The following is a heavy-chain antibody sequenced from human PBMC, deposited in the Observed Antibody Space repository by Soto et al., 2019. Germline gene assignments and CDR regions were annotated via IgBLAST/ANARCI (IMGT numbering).Heavy chain of an antibody. CDR3: GRLEGLATISYYFDY. V-gene: IGHV4-59*08. D-gene: IGHD3-9*01. J-gene: IGHJ4*02. Sequence: PSETPSLTFAVSGGSMRGYSWHWFRRPPGERLEFIGCIYYTGSAYYSPSLKSRVTMSVDTSQNQFSLKLMSLSAADTAVYYCGRLEGLATISYYFDYWGQGALVTVSS. CDR2: IYYTGSA. CDR1: GGSMRGYS.